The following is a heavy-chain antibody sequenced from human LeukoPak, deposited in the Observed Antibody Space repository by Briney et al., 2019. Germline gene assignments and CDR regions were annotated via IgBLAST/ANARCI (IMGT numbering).Heavy chain of an antibody. CDR3: ARDVSPATVVYYFDY. CDR1: GYTFTGYY. Sequence: ASVKVSCKASGYTFTGYYMHWVRQAPGQGLEWMGWINPNSGGTNYAQKFQGRVTMTRDTSISTAYMELSRLRSDDTAVYYCARDVSPATVVYYFDYWGQGTLVTVSS. V-gene: IGHV1-2*02. J-gene: IGHJ4*02. CDR2: INPNSGGT. D-gene: IGHD4-23*01.